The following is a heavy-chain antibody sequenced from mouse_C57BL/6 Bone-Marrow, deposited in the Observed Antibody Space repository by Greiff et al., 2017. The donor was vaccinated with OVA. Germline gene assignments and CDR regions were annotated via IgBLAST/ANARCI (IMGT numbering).Heavy chain of an antibody. CDR2: INYDGSST. D-gene: IGHD1-1*01. Sequence: EVQLVESEGGLVQPGSSMKLSCTASGFTFSDYYMAWVRQVPEKGLEWVANINYDGSSTYYLDSLKSRFIISRDNAKNILYLQMSSLKSEDTATYYCARDRGLYGSSFYFDYWGQGTTLTVSS. J-gene: IGHJ2*01. V-gene: IGHV5-16*01. CDR3: ARDRGLYGSSFYFDY. CDR1: GFTFSDYY.